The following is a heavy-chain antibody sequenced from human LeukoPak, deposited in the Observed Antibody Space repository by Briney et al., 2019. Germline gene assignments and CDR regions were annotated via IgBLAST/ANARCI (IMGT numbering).Heavy chain of an antibody. D-gene: IGHD3-22*01. J-gene: IGHJ4*02. CDR2: IYYSGST. Sequence: SETLSLTCTVSGGSISSGGYYWSWIRQHPGKGLEWIGYIYYSGSTYYNPSLKSRVTISVDTSKNQFSLKLSSVTAADTAVYYCARDLQNYYDSSGIWGQGTLVTVSS. V-gene: IGHV4-31*03. CDR3: ARDLQNYYDSSGI. CDR1: GGSISSGGYY.